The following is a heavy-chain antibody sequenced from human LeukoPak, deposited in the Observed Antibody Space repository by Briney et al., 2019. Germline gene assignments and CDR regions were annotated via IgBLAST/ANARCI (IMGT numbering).Heavy chain of an antibody. CDR3: ARQLRFNRLAINWFDP. D-gene: IGHD2-2*02. Sequence: SETLSLTCTVSGGSISSSSYYWGWIRQPPGRGLEWIGSIYYSGSTYYNPSLKSRVTISVDTSKNQFSLKLSSVTAADTAVYYCARQLRFNRLAINWFDPWGQGTLVTVSS. CDR1: GGSISSSSYY. CDR2: IYYSGST. J-gene: IGHJ5*02. V-gene: IGHV4-39*01.